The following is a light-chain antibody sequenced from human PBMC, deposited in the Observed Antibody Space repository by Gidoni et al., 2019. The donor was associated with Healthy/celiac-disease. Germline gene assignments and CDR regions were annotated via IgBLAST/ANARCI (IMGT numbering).Light chain of an antibody. CDR3: QQYNSFLT. CDR2: KAS. Sequence: DIQMTQSPSTLSASVGDRVTITCRASQSISSWLAWYQQKPVKAPKLRIYKASSLESGVPSRFSGSGSGTEFTLTISSLQPDDFATYYCQQYNSFLTFGGGTKVEIK. CDR1: QSISSW. V-gene: IGKV1-5*03. J-gene: IGKJ4*01.